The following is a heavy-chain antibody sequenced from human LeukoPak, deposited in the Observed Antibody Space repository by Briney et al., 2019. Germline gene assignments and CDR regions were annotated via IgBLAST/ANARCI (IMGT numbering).Heavy chain of an antibody. CDR1: GFIFSSYA. D-gene: IGHD3-3*01. Sequence: GGSLRLSCEASGFIFSSYAMTWVRQAPGKGLEWVATINAVDANTYYADSVKGRFTVSRDNSKNTLYLQINSLTAEDTAVYYXAKXFLDTNXGQGTLVTVSS. J-gene: IGHJ4*02. CDR3: AKXFLDTN. CDR2: INAVDANT. V-gene: IGHV3-23*01.